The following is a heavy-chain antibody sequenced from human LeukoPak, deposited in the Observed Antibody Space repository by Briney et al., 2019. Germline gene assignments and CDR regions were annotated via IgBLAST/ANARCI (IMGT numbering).Heavy chain of an antibody. Sequence: GGSLRLSCAASGFTFSSYVMSWVRQAPGKGLEWVSVISGSGDSTYYADSVKGRFTISRDNSKNTLFLQLNSLRAEDTAVYYCAKSHASIWNVYDYWGQGTLVTVSS. J-gene: IGHJ4*02. D-gene: IGHD1-1*01. V-gene: IGHV3-23*01. CDR3: AKSHASIWNVYDY. CDR2: ISGSGDST. CDR1: GFTFSSYV.